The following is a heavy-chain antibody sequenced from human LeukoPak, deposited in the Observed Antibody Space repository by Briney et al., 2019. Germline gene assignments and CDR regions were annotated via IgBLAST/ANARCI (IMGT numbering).Heavy chain of an antibody. D-gene: IGHD1-26*01. CDR1: GYTFTSYA. Sequence: ASVKVSCKASGYTFTSYAMHWVRQAPGQRLEWMGWINAGNGNTKYSQKFQGRVTITRDTSASTAYMELSSLRSEDTAVYYCARENRESGSYDYWGQGTLVTVSS. J-gene: IGHJ4*02. CDR3: ARENRESGSYDY. V-gene: IGHV1-3*01. CDR2: INAGNGNT.